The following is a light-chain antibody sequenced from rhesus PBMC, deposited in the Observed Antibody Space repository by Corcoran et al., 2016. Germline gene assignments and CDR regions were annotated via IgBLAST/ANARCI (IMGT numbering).Light chain of an antibody. CDR3: QQYNYLLWT. CDR2: GAS. V-gene: IGKV3S11*01. Sequence: QVILTQSPATLSLSPGERATLSCRASPSASNYLVWYQQQPGQAPRLLIYGASIRATGTPDRFSGSGSGTDFTLTISSLEPGDVVVYHYQQYNYLLWTFCQGTKVEIK. J-gene: IGKJ1*01. CDR1: PSASNY.